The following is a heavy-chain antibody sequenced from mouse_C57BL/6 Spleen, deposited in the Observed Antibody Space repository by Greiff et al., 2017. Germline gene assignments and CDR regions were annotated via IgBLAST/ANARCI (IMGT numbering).Heavy chain of an antibody. Sequence: VKLVESGAELARPGASVKLSCKASGYTFTSYGISWVKQRTGQGLEWIGEIYPRSGNTYYNEKFKGKATLTADKSSSTAYMELRSLTSEDSAVYFCARSKDYGDYWGQGTTLTVSS. J-gene: IGHJ2*01. V-gene: IGHV1-81*01. D-gene: IGHD1-2*01. CDR3: ARSKDYGDY. CDR2: IYPRSGNT. CDR1: GYTFTSYG.